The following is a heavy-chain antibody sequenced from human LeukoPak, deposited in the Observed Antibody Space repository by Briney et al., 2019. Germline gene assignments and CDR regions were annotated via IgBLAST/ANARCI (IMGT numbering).Heavy chain of an antibody. Sequence: GGSLRLSCAASGFTFNTYAMSWVRQAPGQGLEWVSAISGSGDGTYYADSVKGRFTISRDNSKNTLYLHMNSLRAEDTAVYYCAKDLSGYEFDYWGQGTLVTVSS. D-gene: IGHD5-12*01. CDR2: ISGSGDGT. V-gene: IGHV3-23*01. CDR1: GFTFNTYA. J-gene: IGHJ4*02. CDR3: AKDLSGYEFDY.